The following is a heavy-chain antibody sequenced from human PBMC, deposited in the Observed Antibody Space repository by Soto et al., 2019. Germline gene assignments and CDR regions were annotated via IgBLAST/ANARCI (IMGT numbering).Heavy chain of an antibody. D-gene: IGHD3-16*01. Sequence: QVLLVQSGAEVKKPGSSVKVSCKASGGTFNFYAISWVRQAPGQGLEWMGGIIPMFGTANYTQKFQGRVTITADDSTRTVYMEVNRLRSDDTAVYYCAKEGPYDYVWGTMRKFDYGGQGTLVTVSS. CDR2: IIPMFGTA. V-gene: IGHV1-69*01. J-gene: IGHJ4*02. CDR3: AKEGPYDYVWGTMRKFDY. CDR1: GGTFNFYA.